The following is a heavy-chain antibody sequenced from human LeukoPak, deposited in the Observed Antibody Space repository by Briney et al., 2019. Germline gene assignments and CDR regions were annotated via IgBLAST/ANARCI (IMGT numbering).Heavy chain of an antibody. V-gene: IGHV3-23*01. Sequence: GGSLRLSCAASGFTFSSYAMSWVRQAPGKGLEWVSAISGSGGSTYYADSVKGRFTISSDNSKNTLYLQMNSLRAEDTAVYYCAKTPVFLLSRVYFDYWGQGTLVTVSS. CDR3: AKTPVFLLSRVYFDY. CDR2: ISGSGGST. J-gene: IGHJ4*02. CDR1: GFTFSSYA. D-gene: IGHD3-10*01.